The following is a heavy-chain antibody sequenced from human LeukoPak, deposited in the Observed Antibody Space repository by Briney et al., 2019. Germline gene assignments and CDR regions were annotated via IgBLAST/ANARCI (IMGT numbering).Heavy chain of an antibody. CDR1: GFTFSSYG. J-gene: IGHJ4*02. V-gene: IGHV3-30*18. CDR2: ISYDGSNK. D-gene: IGHD3-22*01. CDR3: AKDRGYYDSSGYFVASYADY. Sequence: PGGSLRLSCAASGFTFSSYGMHWVRQAPGKGLEWVAAISYDGSNKYYADSVKGRFTISRDNSKNTLYLQMNSLRAEDTAVYYCAKDRGYYDSSGYFVASYADYWGQGTLVTVSS.